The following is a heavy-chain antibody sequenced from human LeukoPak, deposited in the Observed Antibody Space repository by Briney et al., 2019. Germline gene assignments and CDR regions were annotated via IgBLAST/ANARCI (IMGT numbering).Heavy chain of an antibody. CDR2: INHSGST. J-gene: IGHJ6*02. D-gene: IGHD6-25*01. CDR1: GGSFSGYY. V-gene: IGHV4-34*01. Sequence: SETLSLTCAASGGSFSGYYLSWIRQPPGKGLEWIGEINHSGSTNYNPSLKSRVTISVDTSKNQYSLKLSSVTAADTAVYYCARWGSGLYYCYGMDVWGQGTTVTVS. CDR3: ARWGSGLYYCYGMDV.